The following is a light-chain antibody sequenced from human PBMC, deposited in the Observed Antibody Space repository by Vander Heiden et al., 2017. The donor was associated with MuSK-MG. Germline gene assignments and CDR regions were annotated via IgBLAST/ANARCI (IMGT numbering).Light chain of an antibody. J-gene: IGLJ3*02. Sequence: QSALTQPASVSGSPGQSITISCTGTSSDVGGYNYVSWYQQHPGKAPKLMMYDVSNRPSGVSNRLSGSKSGNTASLTISGLQAEDEADYYCSSYTSSRTWVFGGGTKLTVL. V-gene: IGLV2-14*01. CDR1: SSDVGGYNY. CDR3: SSYTSSRTWV. CDR2: DVS.